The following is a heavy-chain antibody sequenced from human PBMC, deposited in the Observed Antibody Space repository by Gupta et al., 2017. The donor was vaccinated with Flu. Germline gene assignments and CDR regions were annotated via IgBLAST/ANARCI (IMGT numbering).Heavy chain of an antibody. D-gene: IGHD1-1*01. Sequence: GVTFSYDRMDWIRQAPGKGLEWISYISSSSSTKYYADSVKGRFTISRDNANDSVYLQMKSLRPEDTAVYYCARATRNNFDHWGQGTLVTVSS. CDR1: GVTFSYDR. CDR2: ISSSSSTK. J-gene: IGHJ4*02. CDR3: ARATRNNFDH. V-gene: IGHV3-48*04.